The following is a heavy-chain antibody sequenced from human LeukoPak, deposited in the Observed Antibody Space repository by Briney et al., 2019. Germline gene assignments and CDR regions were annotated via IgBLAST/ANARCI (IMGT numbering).Heavy chain of an antibody. CDR1: GFTFSSFE. CDR3: ARDLSEDYYGPSDAFDI. CDR2: ISSGGSII. Sequence: PGGSLRLSCAASGFTFSSFEMNWVRQAPGKVLEWVSYISSGGSIIHYADSVKGRFTISRDNAKNSLYLQMNSLRAEDTAVYYCARDLSEDYYGPSDAFDIWGQGTMVTVSS. D-gene: IGHD3-22*01. V-gene: IGHV3-48*03. J-gene: IGHJ3*02.